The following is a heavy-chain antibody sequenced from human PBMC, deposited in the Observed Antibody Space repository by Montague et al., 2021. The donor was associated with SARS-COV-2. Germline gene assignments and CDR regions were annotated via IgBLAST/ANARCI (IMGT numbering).Heavy chain of an antibody. CDR3: ARGYDFWCGGCYDYYGMDA. D-gene: IGHD3-3*01. Sequence: SLRLSCAASGFTFSSYSMNWVRQAPGKGLEWVSSISSSSSYIYYADSVKGRFTISRDNAKNSLYLQMNSLRAEDTAVYYCARGYDFWCGGCYDYYGMDAWGQGTTVTVSS. CDR2: ISSSSSYI. CDR1: GFTFSSYS. V-gene: IGHV3-21*01. J-gene: IGHJ6*02.